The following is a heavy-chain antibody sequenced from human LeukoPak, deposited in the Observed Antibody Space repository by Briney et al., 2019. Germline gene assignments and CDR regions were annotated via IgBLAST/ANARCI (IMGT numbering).Heavy chain of an antibody. CDR1: GGSFSGYY. J-gene: IGHJ4*02. CDR3: APRYDSSGPDY. Sequence: SETLSLTCAVYGGSFSGYYWSWIRQPPGKGLEWIGEINHSGSTNYNPSLKSRVTISVDTSKNQFSLKLSSVTAADTAVYYCAPRYDSSGPDYWGQGTLVTVSS. CDR2: INHSGST. D-gene: IGHD3-22*01. V-gene: IGHV4-34*01.